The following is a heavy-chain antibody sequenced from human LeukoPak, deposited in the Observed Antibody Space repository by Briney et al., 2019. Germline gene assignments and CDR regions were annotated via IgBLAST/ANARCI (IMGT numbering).Heavy chain of an antibody. Sequence: ASVKVSCKASGGTFSSYAISWVRQAPGQGLEWMGWINPNSGGTNYAQKFQGRVTMTRDTSVSTAYMEPSRLRSDDTAVYYCARGGSSSWYSYNWFDPWGQGTLVTVSS. J-gene: IGHJ5*02. CDR3: ARGGSSSWYSYNWFDP. D-gene: IGHD6-13*01. V-gene: IGHV1-2*02. CDR1: GGTFSSYA. CDR2: INPNSGGT.